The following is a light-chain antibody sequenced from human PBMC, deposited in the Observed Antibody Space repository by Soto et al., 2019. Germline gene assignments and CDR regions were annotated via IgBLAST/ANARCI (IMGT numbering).Light chain of an antibody. CDR1: NIGSKS. J-gene: IGLJ2*01. CDR2: DDS. CDR3: QVWDSTSDHVV. V-gene: IGLV3-21*02. Sequence: SYELTQPPSVSVAPGQTAKITCGGNNIGSKSVHWYQQKPGQAPALVVYDDSVRPSGIPERLSGSNSGNTATLTISRVEAGDEADYYCQVWDSTSDHVVFGGGTKLTVL.